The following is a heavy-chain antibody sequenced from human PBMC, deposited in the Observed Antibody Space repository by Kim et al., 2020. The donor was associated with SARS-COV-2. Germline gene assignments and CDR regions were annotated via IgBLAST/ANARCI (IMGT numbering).Heavy chain of an antibody. D-gene: IGHD2-21*02. CDR1: GFTFTNAW. CDR3: ATGPDCVGHCFSSRMDY. J-gene: IGHJ4*02. Sequence: GGSLRLSCAASGFTFTNAWMSWVRQVPGKGLEWIGRIKSNIDGATTDYATPVKGRFTISRDDSEKTVSLQMNSLKTEDTAVYYCATGPDCVGHCFSSRMDYCGQGTLVTVSS. V-gene: IGHV3-15*01. CDR2: IKSNIDGATT.